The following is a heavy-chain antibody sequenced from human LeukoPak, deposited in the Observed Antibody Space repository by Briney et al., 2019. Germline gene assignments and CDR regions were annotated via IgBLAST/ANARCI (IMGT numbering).Heavy chain of an antibody. D-gene: IGHD3-10*01. CDR2: TYYRSKWYN. J-gene: IGHJ4*02. CDR1: GDSVSSNSAA. CDR3: ARDRREYYYGSGSYYWYYFDY. V-gene: IGHV6-1*01. Sequence: SQTLSLTCAISGDSVSSNSAAWSWIRRSPSRGLEWLGRTYYRSKWYNDYAVSVKSRITINPDTSKNQFSLQLNSVTPEDTAVYYCARDRREYYYGSGSYYWYYFDYWGQGTLVTVSS.